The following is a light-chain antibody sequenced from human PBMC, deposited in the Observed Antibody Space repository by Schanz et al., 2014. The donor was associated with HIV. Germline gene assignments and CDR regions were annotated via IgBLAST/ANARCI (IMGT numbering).Light chain of an antibody. V-gene: IGLV2-14*03. Sequence: QSALTQPASVSGSPGQSITISCTGTSSDVGGHNYVSWYQQHPGKAPKLMIYDVSNRPSGVSNRFSGSKSGNTASLTISGLQAEDESDYYCSSYRSSSPYVFGTGTKLTVL. CDR1: SSDVGGHNY. CDR3: SSYRSSSPYV. CDR2: DVS. J-gene: IGLJ1*01.